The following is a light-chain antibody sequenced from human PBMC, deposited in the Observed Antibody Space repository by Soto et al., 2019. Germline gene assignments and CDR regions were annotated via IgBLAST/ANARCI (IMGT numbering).Light chain of an antibody. Sequence: NMLTQSPGTVSLSPGERAPLPCRASQSVSSSYLAWYQQKPGQAPRLLIYGASSRATGIPDRFSGSGSGTDFTLTISRLEPEDFAVYYCQQYGSSHTFGQGTKVDI. CDR3: QQYGSSHT. CDR2: GAS. CDR1: QSVSSSY. J-gene: IGKJ1*01. V-gene: IGKV3-20*01.